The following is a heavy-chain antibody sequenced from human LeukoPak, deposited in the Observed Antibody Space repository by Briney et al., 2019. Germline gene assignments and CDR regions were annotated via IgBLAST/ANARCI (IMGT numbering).Heavy chain of an antibody. CDR3: ATGPHFKMSY. CDR2: FDPEDGET. V-gene: IGHV1-24*01. CDR1: GYTLTELS. Sequence: ASVTVSCTVSGYTLTELSMHWVRQAPGKGLEWMGGFDPEDGETIYAQKFQGRVTMTEDTSTDTAYMELSSLRSEDTAVHYCATGPHFKMSYWGQGTLVTVSS. D-gene: IGHD5-24*01. J-gene: IGHJ4*02.